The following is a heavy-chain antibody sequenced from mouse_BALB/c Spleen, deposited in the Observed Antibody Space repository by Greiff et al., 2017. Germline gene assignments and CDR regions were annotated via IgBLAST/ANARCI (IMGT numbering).Heavy chain of an antibody. CDR3: ARDRWLGY. D-gene: IGHD2-3*01. V-gene: IGHV3-6*02. CDR1: GYSITSGYY. Sequence: EVKLVESGPGLVKPSQSLSLTCSVTGYSITSGYYWNWIRQFPGNKLEWMGYISYDGSNNYNPSLKNRISITRDTSKNQFFLKLNSVTTEDTATYYCARDRWLGYWGQGTTLTVSS. CDR2: ISYDGSN. J-gene: IGHJ2*01.